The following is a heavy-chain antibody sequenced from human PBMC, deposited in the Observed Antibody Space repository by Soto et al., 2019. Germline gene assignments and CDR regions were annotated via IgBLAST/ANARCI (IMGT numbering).Heavy chain of an antibody. CDR3: ARAHTFELTTWFDT. V-gene: IGHV4-59*13. D-gene: IGHD3-9*01. Sequence: PSETLSLTCTVTGGSISTYYWSWIRQPPGKGLEWIGHIYYTGNTNYNPSLKSRVTISVDTSTNRFSLRLRSVSAADTAVYYCARAHTFELTTWFDTCGQGNVLPISS. CDR1: GGSISTYY. J-gene: IGHJ5*02. CDR2: IYYTGNT.